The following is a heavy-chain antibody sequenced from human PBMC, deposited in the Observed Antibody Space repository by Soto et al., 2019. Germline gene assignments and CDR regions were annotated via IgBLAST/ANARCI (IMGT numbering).Heavy chain of an antibody. D-gene: IGHD4-17*01. J-gene: IGHJ4*02. CDR1: GFTFSSYG. CDR2: IWYDGSNK. V-gene: IGHV3-33*01. Sequence: GGSLRLSCAASGFTFSSYGMHWVRQAPGKGLEWVAVIWYDGSNKYYADSVKGRFTISRDNSKNTLYLQMNSLRAEDTAGYYCARDGLTVTTSFDYWGQGTLVTVSS. CDR3: ARDGLTVTTSFDY.